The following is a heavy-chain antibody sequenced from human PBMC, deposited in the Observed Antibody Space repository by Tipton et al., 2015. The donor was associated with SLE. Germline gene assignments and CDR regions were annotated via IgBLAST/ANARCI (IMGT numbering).Heavy chain of an antibody. J-gene: IGHJ4*02. Sequence: GSLRLSCADSGFSFTDYYMSWIRQAPGKRLEWVSYISSGGSSVYYANSAKGRFTISRDNAKNSLYLQMNSLRAEDTAVYYCGRDFRRDGYNSPFDYWGQGTRVTVSS. V-gene: IGHV3-11*01. D-gene: IGHD5-24*01. CDR3: GRDFRRDGYNSPFDY. CDR2: ISSGGSSV. CDR1: GFSFTDYY.